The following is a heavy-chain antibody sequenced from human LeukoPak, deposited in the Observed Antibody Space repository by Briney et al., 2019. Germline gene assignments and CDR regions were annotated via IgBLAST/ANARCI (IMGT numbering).Heavy chain of an antibody. J-gene: IGHJ1*01. Sequence: GGSLRLSCAASGFTVSSNYMSWVRQAPGKGLEWVSVIYSGGSTYYADSVKGRFTVSRDNAKNLLYLQLNRLRAEDTAVYYCARDEGLPAEFFQHWGQGTLVTVSS. CDR1: GFTVSSNY. D-gene: IGHD3/OR15-3a*01. CDR3: ARDEGLPAEFFQH. CDR2: IYSGGST. V-gene: IGHV3-53*01.